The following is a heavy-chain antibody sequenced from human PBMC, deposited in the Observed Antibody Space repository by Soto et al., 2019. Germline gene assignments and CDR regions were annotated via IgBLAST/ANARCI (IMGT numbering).Heavy chain of an antibody. V-gene: IGHV3-30-3*01. CDR3: ARDSESIEELEYSSSIDY. D-gene: IGHD6-6*01. CDR2: ISYDRSNK. CDR1: GFTFSSYA. J-gene: IGHJ4*02. Sequence: QVQLVESGGGVVQPGRSLRLSCAASGFTFSSYAMHWVRQAPGKGLEWVAVISYDRSNKYYADSVKGRFTISRDNSKNTLYLQMNSLRAEDTAVYYCARDSESIEELEYSSSIDYWGQGTLVTVSS.